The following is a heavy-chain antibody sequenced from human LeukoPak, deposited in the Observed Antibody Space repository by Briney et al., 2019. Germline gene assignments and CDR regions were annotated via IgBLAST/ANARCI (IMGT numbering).Heavy chain of an antibody. CDR2: ITSNGGST. CDR1: GFTFSTNS. Sequence: GGSLRLSCSASGFTFSTNSMHWVRQAPGKGLEFVSAITSNGGSTYYADSVKGRFTISRDNSKNTLYLQMSSLRAEDTAVYYCVTVGMTSIWSYLRFDPRGQGTLVSVST. D-gene: IGHD1-26*01. V-gene: IGHV3-64D*08. CDR3: VTVGMTSIWSYLRFDP. J-gene: IGHJ5*02.